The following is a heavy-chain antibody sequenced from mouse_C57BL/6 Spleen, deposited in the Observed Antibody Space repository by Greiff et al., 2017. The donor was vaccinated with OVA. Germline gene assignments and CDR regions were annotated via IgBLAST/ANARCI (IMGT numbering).Heavy chain of an antibody. CDR2: IYPGDGDT. CDR3: ARRDGYDGFAY. J-gene: IGHJ3*01. Sequence: VQLVESGAELVKPGASVKISCKASGYAFSSYWMNWVKQRPGKGLEWIGQIYPGDGDTNYNGKFKGKATLTADKSSSTAYMQLSSLTSEDSAVYFCARRDGYDGFAYWGQGTLVTVSA. CDR1: GYAFSSYW. V-gene: IGHV1-80*01. D-gene: IGHD2-2*01.